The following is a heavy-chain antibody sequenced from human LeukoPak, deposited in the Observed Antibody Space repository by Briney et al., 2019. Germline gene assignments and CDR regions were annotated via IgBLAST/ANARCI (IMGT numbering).Heavy chain of an antibody. Sequence: SQTLSLTCAISGDSFSSNSAAWNWLRQSPSRGLEWLGRTYYRSKWYNDYAVSVKSRITINPDTSKNQFSLQLNSVTPEDTAVYYCAREQQLVNWFDPWGQGTLVTVSS. CDR3: AREQQLVNWFDP. CDR2: TYYRSKWYN. J-gene: IGHJ5*02. D-gene: IGHD6-13*01. V-gene: IGHV6-1*01. CDR1: GDSFSSNSAA.